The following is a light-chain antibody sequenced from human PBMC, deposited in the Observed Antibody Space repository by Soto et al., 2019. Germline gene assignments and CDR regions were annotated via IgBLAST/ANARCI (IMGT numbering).Light chain of an antibody. V-gene: IGLV2-14*01. Sequence: QSALTQPASVSGSPGQSITISCTGTSSDVGGYNYVSWYQQHPGKAPKLMIYEVSNRPSGVSNRFSGSKSGNTESLTISGLQDEDEADYYCSSYTSSSTVVFGGGTQLTVL. CDR3: SSYTSSSTVV. CDR2: EVS. CDR1: SSDVGGYNY. J-gene: IGLJ2*01.